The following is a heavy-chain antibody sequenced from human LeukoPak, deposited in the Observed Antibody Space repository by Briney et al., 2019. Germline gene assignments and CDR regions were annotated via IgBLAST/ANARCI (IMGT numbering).Heavy chain of an antibody. CDR3: ARSATLVRNYYYYYMDV. V-gene: IGHV4-38-2*01. CDR2: IEHSGST. D-gene: IGHD3-9*01. CDR1: GYSISSGYY. Sequence: SETLSLTCAVSGYSISSGYYWSWVRQPPGKGLEWIGKIEHSGSTNYNPSLKSRVTISVDTSKNQFSLNLSSVTAADTAVYYCARSATLVRNYYYYYMDVWGKGTTVTVSS. J-gene: IGHJ6*03.